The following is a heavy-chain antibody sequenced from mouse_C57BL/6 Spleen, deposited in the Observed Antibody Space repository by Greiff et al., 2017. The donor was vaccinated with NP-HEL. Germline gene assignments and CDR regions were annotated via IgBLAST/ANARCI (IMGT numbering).Heavy chain of an antibody. D-gene: IGHD2-1*01. J-gene: IGHJ3*01. CDR1: GYTFTSYG. CDR3: ARRGYGNYGAWFAY. Sequence: QVQLKQSGAELARPGASVKLSCKASGYTFTSYGISWVKQRTGQGLEWIGEIYPRSGNTYYNEKFKGKATLTADKSSSTAYMELRSLTSEDSAVYFCARRGYGNYGAWFAYWGQGTLVTVSA. V-gene: IGHV1-81*01. CDR2: IYPRSGNT.